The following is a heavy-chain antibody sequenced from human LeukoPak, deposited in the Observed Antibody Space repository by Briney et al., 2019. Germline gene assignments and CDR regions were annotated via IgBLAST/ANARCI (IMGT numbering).Heavy chain of an antibody. J-gene: IGHJ4*02. CDR1: GFTFSSYA. CDR2: ISGSGGST. V-gene: IGHV3-23*01. D-gene: IGHD3-10*01. Sequence: PGGSLRLSCAASGFTFSSYAMSWVRQAPGKGLEWVSAISGSGGSTYYADSVKGRFTISRDNSKNTLYLQMNSLRAEDTAVYYCAKDPWSITMVRGVGYWGQGTLVTVSS. CDR3: AKDPWSITMVRGVGY.